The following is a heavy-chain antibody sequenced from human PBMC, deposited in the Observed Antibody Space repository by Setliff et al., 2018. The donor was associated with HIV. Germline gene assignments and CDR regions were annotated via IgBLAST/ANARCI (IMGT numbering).Heavy chain of an antibody. D-gene: IGHD3-22*01. CDR3: ARARRDSYDRGRRNHYYIDV. CDR2: MNPNSGNT. V-gene: IGHV1-8*02. CDR1: GYTFSSYD. J-gene: IGHJ6*03. Sequence: GASVKVSCKASGYTFSSYDINWVRQATGQGLEWMGWMNPNSGNTGYAQKLQGRVTMTRDTSISTAYMELNNLKFEDTAVYYCARARRDSYDRGRRNHYYIDVWGKGTTVTVSS.